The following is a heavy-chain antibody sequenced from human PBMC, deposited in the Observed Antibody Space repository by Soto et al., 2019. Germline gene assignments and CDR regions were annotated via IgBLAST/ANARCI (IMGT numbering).Heavy chain of an antibody. J-gene: IGHJ4*02. D-gene: IGHD6-13*01. Sequence: EVQLVESGGGLVKPGGSLRLSCAASGFTFSNAWMNWVRQAPGKGLEWVGRIKSKTDGGTTDYAAPGKGRFTISRDDSKNTLYLQMNSLKTEVTAVYYCNADGSSWSAFDYWGKGTLVTVCS. CDR3: NADGSSWSAFDY. CDR2: IKSKTDGGTT. V-gene: IGHV3-15*07. CDR1: GFTFSNAW.